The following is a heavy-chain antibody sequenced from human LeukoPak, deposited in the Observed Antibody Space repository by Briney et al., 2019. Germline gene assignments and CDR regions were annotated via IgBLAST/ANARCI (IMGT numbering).Heavy chain of an antibody. CDR1: GVSISNTNSY. CDR3: ARKREGATTGIDY. Sequence: SETLSLTCTVSGVSISNTNSYWGWIRQSPRTGLEWIGNIYSSGSTYYNPSLKSRVTISIDTSENQFSLKLTSVTAADTAVYYCARKREGATTGIDYWGQGTLVTVSS. J-gene: IGHJ4*02. CDR2: IYSSGST. V-gene: IGHV4-39*07. D-gene: IGHD1-26*01.